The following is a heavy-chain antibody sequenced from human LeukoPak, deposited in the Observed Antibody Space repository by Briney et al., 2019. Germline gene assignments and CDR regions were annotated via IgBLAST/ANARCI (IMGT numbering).Heavy chain of an antibody. Sequence: PGRSLRLSCAASGFTFDDYAMHWVRQVPGKGLEWVSGISWNSGSIGYADSVKGRFTISRDNAKNSLYLQMNSLRAEDTALYYCAKTTVTHPEYWYFDLWGRGTLVTVSS. J-gene: IGHJ2*01. CDR1: GFTFDDYA. CDR3: AKTTVTHPEYWYFDL. V-gene: IGHV3-9*01. D-gene: IGHD4-17*01. CDR2: ISWNSGSI.